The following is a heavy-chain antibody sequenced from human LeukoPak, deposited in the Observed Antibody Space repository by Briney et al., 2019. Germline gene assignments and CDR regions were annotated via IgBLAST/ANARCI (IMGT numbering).Heavy chain of an antibody. V-gene: IGHV4-4*07. CDR2: IYTSGST. J-gene: IGHJ4*02. CDR3: ARDLGPVTQSYDSSGYFY. Sequence: SETLSLTCTVSGGSISSYYWSWIRQPAGKGLEWIGRIYTSGSTNYSPSLKSRVTMSVDTSKNQFSLKLSSVTAADTAVYYCARDLGPVTQSYDSSGYFYWGQGTLVTVSS. CDR1: GGSISSYY. D-gene: IGHD3-22*01.